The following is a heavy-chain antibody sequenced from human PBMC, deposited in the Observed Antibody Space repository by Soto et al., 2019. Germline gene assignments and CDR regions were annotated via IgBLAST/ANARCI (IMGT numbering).Heavy chain of an antibody. Sequence: QVQLVESGGGVVQPGRSLRLSCAASGFTFSSYAMHWVRQAPGKGLEWVAVISYDGSNKYYADSVKGRFTISRDNSKNTLYLQMNSLRAEDTAVYYCAREPEYYYDSSAHSPLDYWGQGTLVTVSS. V-gene: IGHV3-30-3*01. CDR3: AREPEYYYDSSAHSPLDY. CDR1: GFTFSSYA. CDR2: ISYDGSNK. D-gene: IGHD3-22*01. J-gene: IGHJ4*02.